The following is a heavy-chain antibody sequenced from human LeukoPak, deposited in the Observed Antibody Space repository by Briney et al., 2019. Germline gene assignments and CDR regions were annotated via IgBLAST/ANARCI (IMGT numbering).Heavy chain of an antibody. J-gene: IGHJ4*02. Sequence: PSETLSLTCTVSGGSISSGGYYWSWIRQPPGKGLEWIGSIYYSGSTYYNPSLKSRVTISVDTSKNQFSLKLSSVTAADTAVYYCARVTLWFGEPRYYFDYWGQGTLVTVSS. CDR3: ARVTLWFGEPRYYFDY. V-gene: IGHV4-39*07. CDR1: GGSISSGGYY. CDR2: IYYSGST. D-gene: IGHD3-10*01.